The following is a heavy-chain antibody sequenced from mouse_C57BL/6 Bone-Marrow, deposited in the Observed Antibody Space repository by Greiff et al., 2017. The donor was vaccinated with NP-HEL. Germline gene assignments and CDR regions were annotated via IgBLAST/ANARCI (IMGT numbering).Heavy chain of an antibody. CDR1: GYTFTDYE. J-gene: IGHJ4*01. CDR3: TRGGTRDY. Sequence: QVQLQQSGAELVRPGASVTLSCKASGYTFTDYEMHWVKQTPVQGLEWIGAIDPETGGTAYNEKFKGKAILTADKSSSTAYMELRSLTSEDSAVYYCTRGGTRDYWGQGTSVTVSS. CDR2: IDPETGGT. V-gene: IGHV1-15*01.